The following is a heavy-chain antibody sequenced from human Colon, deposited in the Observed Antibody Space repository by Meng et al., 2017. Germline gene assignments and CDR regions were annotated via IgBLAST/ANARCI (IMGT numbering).Heavy chain of an antibody. CDR3: ARGRGSYSSIDF. V-gene: IGHV4-61*03. J-gene: IGHJ4*02. CDR2: VYYTGSA. Sequence: QVQLQGSGPRLVRPSETLSLTCTLSGGSVSSPSYYWSWIRQTPGKGLEWIGYVYYTGSANYNPSLKSRVTISVDTSKNHFSLNLTSVTAADTAVYYCARGRGSYSSIDFWGQGTLVTV. D-gene: IGHD1-26*01. CDR1: GGSVSSPSYY.